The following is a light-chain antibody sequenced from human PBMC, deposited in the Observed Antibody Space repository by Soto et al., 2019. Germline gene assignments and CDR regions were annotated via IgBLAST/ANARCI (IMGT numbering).Light chain of an antibody. CDR3: QQYGSSPPIT. CDR2: GAS. V-gene: IGKV3-20*01. CDR1: RSVSSSY. J-gene: IGKJ5*01. Sequence: IVLTQSPGNLTWSPGERATLSCRASRSVSSSYLAWYQQKPGQAPRLLIYGASSRATGFPDRFSGSGSGTDFTLTISRLEPEDFAVYYCQQYGSSPPITFGQ.